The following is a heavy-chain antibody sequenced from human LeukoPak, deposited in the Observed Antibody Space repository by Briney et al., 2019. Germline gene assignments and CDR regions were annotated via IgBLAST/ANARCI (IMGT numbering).Heavy chain of an antibody. CDR2: IYYSGST. V-gene: IGHV4-30-4*08. J-gene: IGHJ4*02. CDR1: GGSFSGYY. CDR3: ARDPIGVVVPAATPGFYDY. Sequence: SETLSLTCAVYGGSFSGYYWYWIRQPPGKGLEWIGYIYYSGSTYYNPSLKSRITISVDTSKNQFSLKLSSVTAADTAVYYCARDPIGVVVPAATPGFYDYWGQGTLVTVSS. D-gene: IGHD2-2*01.